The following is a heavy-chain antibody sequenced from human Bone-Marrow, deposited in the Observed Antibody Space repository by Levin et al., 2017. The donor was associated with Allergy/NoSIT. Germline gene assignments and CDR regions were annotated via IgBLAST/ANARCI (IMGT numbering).Heavy chain of an antibody. CDR3: ARNSLSNDKGYLDAFEM. D-gene: IGHD1-1*01. V-gene: IGHV1-69*01. J-gene: IGHJ3*02. CDR1: GGTLRGYG. CDR2: IIPLLDTT. Sequence: KISCKVSGGTLRGYGISWVRQAPGQGLEWMGGIIPLLDTTDYAQKFHGRLKIIADESTSTVYMELSSLRSDDTALYFCARNSLSNDKGYLDAFEMWGQGTLITVSS.